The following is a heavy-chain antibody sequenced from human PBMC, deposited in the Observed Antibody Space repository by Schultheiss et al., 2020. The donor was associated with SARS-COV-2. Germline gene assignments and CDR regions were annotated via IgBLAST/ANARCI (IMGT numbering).Heavy chain of an antibody. Sequence: SETLSLTCTVSGGSISSGGYYWSWIRQHPGKGLEWIGEIYHSGSTNYNPSLKSRVTISVDTSKNQLSLQLSSVTAADTAVYYCARVAAFGVVIYFDYWGQGTLVTVSS. CDR1: GGSISSGGYY. J-gene: IGHJ4*02. D-gene: IGHD3-3*01. CDR3: ARVAAFGVVIYFDY. V-gene: IGHV4-61*08. CDR2: IYHSGST.